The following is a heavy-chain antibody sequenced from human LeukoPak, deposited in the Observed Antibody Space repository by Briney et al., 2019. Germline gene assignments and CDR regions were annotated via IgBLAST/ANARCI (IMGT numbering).Heavy chain of an antibody. CDR1: GGSISSGGYY. D-gene: IGHD1-26*01. V-gene: IGHV4-39*07. Sequence: SQTLSLTCTVSGGSISSGGYYWSWIRQPPGKGLEWIGSIYYSGSTYYNPSLKSRVTISVDTSKNQFSLKLSSVTAADTAVYYCARSSGSYASFDYWGQGTLVTVSS. J-gene: IGHJ4*02. CDR3: ARSSGSYASFDY. CDR2: IYYSGST.